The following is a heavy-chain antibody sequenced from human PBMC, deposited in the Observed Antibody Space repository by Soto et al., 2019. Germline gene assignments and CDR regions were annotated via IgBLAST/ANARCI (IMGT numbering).Heavy chain of an antibody. D-gene: IGHD2-8*01. J-gene: IGHJ4*02. CDR2: IYPDDSDI. V-gene: IGHV5-51*01. Sequence: GESLKISCRASGYGFKTFWLGWVRQMPGKGLEWMAMIYPDDSDIKYSPSFEGQVTISVDRSITTAYLQWSSLRASDSGMFYCARVRNNGGDGFFDLWGQGTLVTVSS. CDR1: GYGFKTFW. CDR3: ARVRNNGGDGFFDL.